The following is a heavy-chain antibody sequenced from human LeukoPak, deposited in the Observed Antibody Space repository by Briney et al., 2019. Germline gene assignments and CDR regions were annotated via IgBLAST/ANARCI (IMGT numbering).Heavy chain of an antibody. D-gene: IGHD6-19*01. J-gene: IGHJ6*02. Sequence: GRSLRLSCAASGFTFSSLAMHWVRHAPDRGLEWVAVISYDGTHKDYADSLKGRFTMYRHNSKNTLYLQMNSLRLEDTALYYCARDGNSGWYTGENYYYYGMDVWGQGATVTVSS. V-gene: IGHV3-30-3*01. CDR1: GFTFSSLA. CDR2: ISYDGTHK. CDR3: ARDGNSGWYTGENYYYYGMDV.